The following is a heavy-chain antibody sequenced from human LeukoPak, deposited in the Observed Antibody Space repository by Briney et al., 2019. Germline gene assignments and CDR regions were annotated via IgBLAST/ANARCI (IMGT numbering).Heavy chain of an antibody. CDR1: GFTFSSYG. CDR2: IWYDGSNK. V-gene: IGHV3-33*01. Sequence: GGSLRLSCAASGFTFSSYGMHWVRQAPGEGLEWVAVIWYDGSNKYYADSVKGRFTISRDNSKNTLYLQMNSLRAEDTAVYYCARSDGYGDYVVHYWGQGTLVTVSS. J-gene: IGHJ4*02. CDR3: ARSDGYGDYVVHY. D-gene: IGHD4-17*01.